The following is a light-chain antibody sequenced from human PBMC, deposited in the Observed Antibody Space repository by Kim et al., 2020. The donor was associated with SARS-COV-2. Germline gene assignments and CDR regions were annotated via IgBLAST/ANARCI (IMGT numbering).Light chain of an antibody. V-gene: IGLV3-1*01. CDR3: QAWDSSTAYV. CDR2: QDS. Sequence: SYELTQPPSVSVSPGQTASITCSGDKLGDKYACWYQQKPGQSPVLVIYQDSKRPSGIPERFSGSNSGNTATLTISGTQAMDEADYYCQAWDSSTAYVLGTGTKRTVL. CDR1: KLGDKY. J-gene: IGLJ1*01.